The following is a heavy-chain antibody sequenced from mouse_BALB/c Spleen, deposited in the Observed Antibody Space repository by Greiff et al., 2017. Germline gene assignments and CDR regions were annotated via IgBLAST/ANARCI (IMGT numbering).Heavy chain of an antibody. CDR2: ISNGGGST. CDR1: GFTFSSYT. J-gene: IGHJ3*01. Sequence: EVQLQESGGGLVQPGGSLKLSCAASGFTFSSYTMSWVRQTPEKRLEWVAYISNGGGSTYYPDTVKGRFTISRDNAKNTLYLQMSSLKSEDTAMYYCARYGYHGETWFAYWGQGTLVTVSA. D-gene: IGHD2-2*01. V-gene: IGHV5-12-2*01. CDR3: ARYGYHGETWFAY.